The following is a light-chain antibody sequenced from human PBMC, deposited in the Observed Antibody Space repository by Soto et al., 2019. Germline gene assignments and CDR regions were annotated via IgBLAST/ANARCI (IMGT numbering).Light chain of an antibody. V-gene: IGKV1-5*03. Sequence: DIQMTHSPSTLSASVGDRVTITCRASQSISYWLAWYQQKPGKAPKLLIYKASSLESGVSSRFSGSGSGTEFTLTISSLPPDDFATYYCQQYKTYPYTFGQGTKLEIK. CDR2: KAS. CDR3: QQYKTYPYT. CDR1: QSISYW. J-gene: IGKJ2*01.